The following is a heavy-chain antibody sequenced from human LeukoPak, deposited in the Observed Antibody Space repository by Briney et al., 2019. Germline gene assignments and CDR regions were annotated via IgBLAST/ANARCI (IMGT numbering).Heavy chain of an antibody. CDR1: GDSISSSNW. J-gene: IGHJ5*02. CDR2: IYHSGST. V-gene: IGHV4-4*02. CDR3: ARDKRLLVRWGFDP. Sequence: SETLSLTCAVSGDSISSSNWWSWVRQPPGKGLEWIGEIYHSGSTNYNPSLKSRVTISVDKSKNQFSLKLSSVTAADTAVYYCARDKRLLVRWGFDPWGQGTLVTVSS. D-gene: IGHD3-10*01.